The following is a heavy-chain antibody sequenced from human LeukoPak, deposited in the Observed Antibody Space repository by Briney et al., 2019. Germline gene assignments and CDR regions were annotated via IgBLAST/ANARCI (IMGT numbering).Heavy chain of an antibody. D-gene: IGHD3-22*01. V-gene: IGHV3-11*01. CDR3: AREAIESSGFDFDY. CDR2: ISTSAGTI. CDR1: GFTFSDYY. J-gene: IGHJ4*02. Sequence: GDSLRLSCAASGFTFSDYYMPWIRQAPGKGLEWISYISTSAGTIYYADSVKGQFTITSDNAKNSLYLQMNSLRAKDTAVYYCAREAIESSGFDFDYWGQGTLVTVSS.